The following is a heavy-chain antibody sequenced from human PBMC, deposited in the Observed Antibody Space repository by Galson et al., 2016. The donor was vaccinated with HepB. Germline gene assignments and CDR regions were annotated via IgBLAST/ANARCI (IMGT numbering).Heavy chain of an antibody. D-gene: IGHD2-2*01. Sequence: SLRLSCAASGFPFSNYAMSWVRQAPGKGLEWVAVISGRGGSTSYADSVKGRYTLSRDNPKNMLYLQMNSLTAEDTAMYYWAKDPIPAAPYWAQGTLVIVSS. J-gene: IGHJ4*02. V-gene: IGHV3-23*01. CDR3: AKDPIPAAPY. CDR2: ISGRGGST. CDR1: GFPFSNYA.